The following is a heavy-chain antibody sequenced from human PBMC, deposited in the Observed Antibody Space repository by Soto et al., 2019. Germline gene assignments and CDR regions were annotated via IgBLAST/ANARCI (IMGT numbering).Heavy chain of an antibody. CDR1: GYTFTSYY. Sequence: ASVKVSCKASGYTFTSYYMHWVRQAPGQGLEWMGIINPSGGSTSYAQKFQGRVTMTRGTSTSTVYMELSSLRSEDTAVYYCARGPSIAARHDGIDPWGPGTPVNVAS. V-gene: IGHV1-46*01. CDR3: ARGPSIAARHDGIDP. D-gene: IGHD6-6*01. CDR2: INPSGGST. J-gene: IGHJ5*02.